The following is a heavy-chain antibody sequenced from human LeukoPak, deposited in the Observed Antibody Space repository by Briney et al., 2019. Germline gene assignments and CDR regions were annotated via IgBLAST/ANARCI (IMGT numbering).Heavy chain of an antibody. CDR1: AFTFSSYA. CDR2: ISDSGDST. J-gene: IGHJ4*02. Sequence: PGGSLRLSCAASAFTFSSYAMSWVRQAPGKGLEWVSTISDSGDSTYHADSVRGRFTIPRDNSKNTLYLQMNSLRGEDTAVYYCAKDLDNGQWSNNLYYFDYWGQGTLVTVSS. V-gene: IGHV3-23*01. CDR3: AKDLDNGQWSNNLYYFDY. D-gene: IGHD6-19*01.